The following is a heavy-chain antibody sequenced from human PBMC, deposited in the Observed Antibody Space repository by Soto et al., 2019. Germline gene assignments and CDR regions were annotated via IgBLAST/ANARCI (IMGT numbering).Heavy chain of an antibody. V-gene: IGHV4-59*08. D-gene: IGHD6-19*01. CDR2: TDYSGNN. CDR3: ARAVGDPLYYLDY. J-gene: IGHJ4*02. CDR1: SDSISSYY. Sequence: QVQLQESGPGLVRPSETPSLTCTVSSDSISSYYWIWIRQSPGKGLEWIGYTDYSGNNNYNPSLKSRVPISGDTSKNQFSLRLSSVTAADTAVYYCARAVGDPLYYLDYWGQGTLVTVSS.